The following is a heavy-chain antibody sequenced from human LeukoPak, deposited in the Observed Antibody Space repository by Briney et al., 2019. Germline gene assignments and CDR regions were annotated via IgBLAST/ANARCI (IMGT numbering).Heavy chain of an antibody. CDR3: ARDYDILTGYYTPSYFDY. J-gene: IGHJ4*02. CDR2: ISAYNGNT. CDR1: GYTFTSYG. D-gene: IGHD3-9*01. Sequence: GASMKVSCKASGYTFTSYGISWVRQAPGQGLEWMGWISAYNGNTNYAQKLQGRVTMTTDTSTSTAYMELRSLRSDDTAVYYCARDYDILTGYYTPSYFDYWGQGTLVTVSS. V-gene: IGHV1-18*01.